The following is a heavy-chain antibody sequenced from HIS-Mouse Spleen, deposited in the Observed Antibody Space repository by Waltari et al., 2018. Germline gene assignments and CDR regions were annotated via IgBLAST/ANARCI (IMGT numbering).Heavy chain of an antibody. Sequence: QLQLQASGPGLVKPSETLSLTCTVSGCPISSSSSYWGWIRTPPGTGLEWIGGICYSGGTYYNPSLKSRVTISVDTSKNQFSLKLGSVTAADTAVYYCARDRLRDALGWGGLLDYWGQGTLVTVSS. D-gene: IGHD3-16*01. CDR2: ICYSGGT. CDR1: GCPISSSSSY. CDR3: ARDRLRDALGWGGLLDY. J-gene: IGHJ4*02. V-gene: IGHV4-39*07.